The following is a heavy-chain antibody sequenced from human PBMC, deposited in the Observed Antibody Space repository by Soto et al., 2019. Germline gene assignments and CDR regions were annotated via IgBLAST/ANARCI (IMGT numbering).Heavy chain of an antibody. J-gene: IGHJ5*02. D-gene: IGHD3-10*01. CDR3: ASLKPWGYGSGSYWRSWFDP. Sequence: QVQLQQWGAGLLKPSETLSLTCAVYGGSFSGYYWSWIRQPPGKGLDWSGESKHSGSTNYNTSLKILVPISVDTPKNPFSLKLRSVTAADTAVYYCASLKPWGYGSGSYWRSWFDPWGQGTLVTVSS. CDR2: SKHSGST. V-gene: IGHV4-34*01. CDR1: GGSFSGYY.